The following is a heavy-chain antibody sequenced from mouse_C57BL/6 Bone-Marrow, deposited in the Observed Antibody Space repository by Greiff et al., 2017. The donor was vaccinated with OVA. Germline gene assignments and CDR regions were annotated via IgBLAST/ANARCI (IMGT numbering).Heavy chain of an antibody. CDR3: ARIFWLAY. CDR1: GYTFTSYG. V-gene: IGHV1-81*01. Sequence: VQVVESGAELARPGASVKLSCKASGYTFTSYGISWVKQRTGQGLEWIGEIYPRSGNTYYNEKFKGKATLTADKSSSTAYMELRSLTSEDSAVYFCARIFWLAYWGQGTLVTVSA. CDR2: IYPRSGNT. J-gene: IGHJ3*01.